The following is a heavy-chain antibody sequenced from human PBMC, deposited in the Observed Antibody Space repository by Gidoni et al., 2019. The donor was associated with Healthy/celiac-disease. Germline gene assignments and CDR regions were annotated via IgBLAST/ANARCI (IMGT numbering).Heavy chain of an antibody. J-gene: IGHJ4*02. D-gene: IGHD2-2*02. Sequence: QVQLQRWGAGLLKPSETLSLTCAVYGGSFSGYYWSWIRQPPGKGLEWIGEINHSGSTNYNPSLKSRVTISVDTSKNQFSLKLSSVTAADTAVYYCARARRYCSSTSCYTGLDHWGQGTLVTVSS. CDR1: GGSFSGYY. CDR2: INHSGST. V-gene: IGHV4-34*01. CDR3: ARARRYCSSTSCYTGLDH.